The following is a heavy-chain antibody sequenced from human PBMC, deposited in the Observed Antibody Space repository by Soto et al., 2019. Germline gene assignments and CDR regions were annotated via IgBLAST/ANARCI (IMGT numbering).Heavy chain of an antibody. CDR2: IYYSGKT. J-gene: IGHJ4*02. CDR3: ARTLLRDVSYSFPRIFDN. V-gene: IGHV4-39*01. Sequence: SETLSLTCTVSGGSISSTNYYWGWIRQPPGKGLEWIGSIYYSGKTHCNPSLESRVTISVDTSKSQFSLKVTSVTAADTAVYYCARTLLRDVSYSFPRIFDNWGQGMRVTVSS. CDR1: GGSISSTNYY. D-gene: IGHD1-26*01.